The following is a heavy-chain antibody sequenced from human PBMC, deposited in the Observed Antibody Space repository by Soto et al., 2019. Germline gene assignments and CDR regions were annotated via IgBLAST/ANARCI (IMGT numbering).Heavy chain of an antibody. D-gene: IGHD6-6*01. Sequence: GGSLRLSCAASGFTFSSYSMNWVRQAPGKGLEWVSSISSSSSYIYYADSVKGRFTISRDNAKNSLYLQMNSLRAEDTAVYYCARAPESIAAYYYYYYYMDVWGKGTTVTVSS. V-gene: IGHV3-21*01. CDR3: ARAPESIAAYYYYYYYMDV. CDR1: GFTFSSYS. J-gene: IGHJ6*03. CDR2: ISSSSSYI.